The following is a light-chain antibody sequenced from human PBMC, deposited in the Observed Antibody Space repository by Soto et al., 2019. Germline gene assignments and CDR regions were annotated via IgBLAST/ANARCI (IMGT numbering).Light chain of an antibody. Sequence: QSVLTQPPSASGTPGQRVTISCSGSSSNIGSNTVIWYQQLPGTAPKVLIYSNNQRPSGVPDRFSGSKSGSSASLAISGLQSEDEADYYCAAWDDSLNGPVFGGGTKVTVL. CDR2: SNN. J-gene: IGLJ3*02. CDR1: SSNIGSNT. V-gene: IGLV1-44*01. CDR3: AAWDDSLNGPV.